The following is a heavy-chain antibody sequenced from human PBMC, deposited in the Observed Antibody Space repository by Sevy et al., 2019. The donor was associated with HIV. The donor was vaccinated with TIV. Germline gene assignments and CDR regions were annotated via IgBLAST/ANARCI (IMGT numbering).Heavy chain of an antibody. CDR1: GGSFSGYY. V-gene: IGHV4-34*01. J-gene: IGHJ5*02. D-gene: IGHD3-10*01. CDR3: ARVDYYGSGSYNWFDP. Sequence: SDTLSLTCAVYGGSFSGYYWSWIRQPPGKGLEWIGEINHSGSTNYNPSLKSRVTISVDTSKNQFSLKLSSVTAADTAVYYCARVDYYGSGSYNWFDPWGQGTLVTVSS. CDR2: INHSGST.